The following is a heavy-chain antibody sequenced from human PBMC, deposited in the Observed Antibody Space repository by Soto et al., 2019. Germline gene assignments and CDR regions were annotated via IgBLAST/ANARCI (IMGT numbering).Heavy chain of an antibody. CDR2: INAGNGNT. D-gene: IGHD6-13*01. Sequence: ASVKVSCKASGYTFTSYAMHWLRQAPGQRLEWMGWINAGNGNTKYSQKFQGRVTITRDTSASTAYMELSSLRSEDTAVYYCAREGAAAGNFDYLGQGTLVTVSS. V-gene: IGHV1-3*01. CDR3: AREGAAAGNFDY. CDR1: GYTFTSYA. J-gene: IGHJ4*02.